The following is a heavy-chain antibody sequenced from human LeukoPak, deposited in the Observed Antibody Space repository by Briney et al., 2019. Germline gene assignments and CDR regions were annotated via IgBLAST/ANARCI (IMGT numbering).Heavy chain of an antibody. V-gene: IGHV3-21*01. D-gene: IGHD3-10*01. CDR3: AKSYGSGSYYVFDY. CDR1: GFTFSSYS. J-gene: IGHJ4*02. Sequence: GGSLRLSCAAAGFTFSSYSMNWVRQAPGKGLEWVSSISSSSYIYYADSVKGRFTISRDNAKNSLYLQMNSLRAEDTAVYYCAKSYGSGSYYVFDYWGQGTLVTVSS. CDR2: ISSSSYI.